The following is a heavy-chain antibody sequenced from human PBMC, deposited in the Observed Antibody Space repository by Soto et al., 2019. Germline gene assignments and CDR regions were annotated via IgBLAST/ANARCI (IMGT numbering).Heavy chain of an antibody. D-gene: IGHD2-15*01. CDR2: ISYSGST. Sequence: QVQLQESGPGLVKPSYTLAITCTVSGASISTYYWSWIRPPPGKGLEWIGYISYSGSTNYNPSRKSRVTLSFDASKNASSLPVRSATASDAAVDYCARDIKEYCSDGKWNWYDPCVQGTLVTVSS. J-gene: IGHJ5*02. CDR1: GASISTYY. V-gene: IGHV4-59*01. CDR3: ARDIKEYCSDGKWNWYDP.